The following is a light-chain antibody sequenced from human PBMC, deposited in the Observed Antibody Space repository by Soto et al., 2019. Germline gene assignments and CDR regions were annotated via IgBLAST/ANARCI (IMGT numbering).Light chain of an antibody. J-gene: IGKJ1*01. Sequence: DIQMTQSPSTLSASVGDRVTITCRASQFISSWLAWYQQKPGKVPKLLIFHASNLESGVPSRFSGSGSGTEFTLTISSLQPDDFATYYCQQYNSYSVTFGQGTKVDIK. V-gene: IGKV1-5*01. CDR3: QQYNSYSVT. CDR2: HAS. CDR1: QFISSW.